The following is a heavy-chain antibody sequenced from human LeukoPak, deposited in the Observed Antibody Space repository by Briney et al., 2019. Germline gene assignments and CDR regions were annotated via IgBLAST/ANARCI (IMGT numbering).Heavy chain of an antibody. V-gene: IGHV3-9*01. J-gene: IGHJ4*02. Sequence: GGSLTPSCALSGLTFDDYAMHSVRPAPGKGLGWVSGISWNSGSIGYADSVKGRFTISRDNAKNSLYLQMNSLRAEDTALYYCAKDIGYYGSGSYYNPSDYWGQGTLVTVSS. CDR3: AKDIGYYGSGSYYNPSDY. CDR2: ISWNSGSI. CDR1: GLTFDDYA. D-gene: IGHD3-10*01.